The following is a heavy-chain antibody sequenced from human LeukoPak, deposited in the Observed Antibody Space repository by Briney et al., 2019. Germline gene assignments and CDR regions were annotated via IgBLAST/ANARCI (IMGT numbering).Heavy chain of an antibody. CDR1: GGSISSGDYY. J-gene: IGHJ5*02. Sequence: SQTLSLTCTVSGGSISSGDYYWSWIRQPPGKGLEWIGYIYYSGSTYYNPSLKSRVAMSVATSKNQFSLRLSSVTAADTAVYYCARDRGYCSGGSCLDNWFDPWGQGTLVTVSS. V-gene: IGHV4-30-4*01. D-gene: IGHD2-15*01. CDR2: IYYSGST. CDR3: ARDRGYCSGGSCLDNWFDP.